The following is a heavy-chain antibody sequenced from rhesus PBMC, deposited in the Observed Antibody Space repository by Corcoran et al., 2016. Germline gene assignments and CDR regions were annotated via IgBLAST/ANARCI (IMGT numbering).Heavy chain of an antibody. V-gene: IGHV4-173*01. CDR3: ARDRGQLSDEY. D-gene: IGHD5-12*01. CDR2: ISGSGGSP. CDR1: GGSISSDY. Sequence: QVQLQESGPGLVKPSETLSLTCAVSGGSISSDYWSWIRQPPGKGLEWIGRISGSGGSPDYNPSLKSRVTISTDTSKSQFSLRLTSVTAADTAVYYCARDRGQLSDEYWGQGVLVTVSS. J-gene: IGHJ4*01.